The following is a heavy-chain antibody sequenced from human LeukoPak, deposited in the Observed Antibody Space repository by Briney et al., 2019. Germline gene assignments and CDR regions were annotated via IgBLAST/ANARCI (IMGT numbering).Heavy chain of an antibody. D-gene: IGHD3-22*01. J-gene: IGHJ4*02. CDR2: IYYSGST. CDR1: GGSISSGGYY. V-gene: IGHV4-31*03. Sequence: PSETLSLTCTVSGGSISSGGYYWSWIRQHPGKGLEWIGYIYYSGSTYYNPSLKSRVTISVDTSKNQFSLKLSSVTAADTAVYYCARAVAKGSIVVDTFDYWSQGTLVTVSS. CDR3: ARAVAKGSIVVDTFDY.